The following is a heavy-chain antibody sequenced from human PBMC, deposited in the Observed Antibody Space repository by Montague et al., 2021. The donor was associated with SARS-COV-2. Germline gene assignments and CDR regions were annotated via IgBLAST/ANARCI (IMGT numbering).Heavy chain of an antibody. D-gene: IGHD5-24*01. V-gene: IGHV4-59*01. J-gene: IGHJ4*02. CDR1: GGSISSYY. CDR3: ARVFPRWLQFDPYFDY. CDR2: IYYSGST. Sequence: SETLSLTCTVSGGSISSYYWSWIRQPPGKGLEWIGYIYYSGSTNYNPSLKCRVTISVDTSKNQFSLKLSSVTAADTAVYYCARVFPRWLQFDPYFDYWGQGTLVPVSS.